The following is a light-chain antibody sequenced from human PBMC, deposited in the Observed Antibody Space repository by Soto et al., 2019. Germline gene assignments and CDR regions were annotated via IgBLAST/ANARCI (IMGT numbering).Light chain of an antibody. CDR3: QQYGSSPLT. Sequence: EIVLTRSPGTLSLSPGERATLSSRASQSVSSSYLAWYQQKPGQAPRLLIYGASSRATGIPDRFSGSGSGTDFTLTISRLEPEDFAVYYCQQYGSSPLTFGGGTKVDIK. CDR2: GAS. CDR1: QSVSSSY. V-gene: IGKV3-20*01. J-gene: IGKJ4*01.